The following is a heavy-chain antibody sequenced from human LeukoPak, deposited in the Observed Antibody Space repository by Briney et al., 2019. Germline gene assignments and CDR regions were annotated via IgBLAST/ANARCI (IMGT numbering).Heavy chain of an antibody. D-gene: IGHD2-2*01. CDR1: GYTFSDYY. CDR3: ARGVGTSWFDP. V-gene: IGHV1-2*02. CDR2: INPKGGGA. J-gene: IGHJ5*02. Sequence: ASVKVSCKAYGYTFSDYYMHWVRQAPGQGLEWMGWINPKGGGANFAEKFQGRVTMTRDKSIRTVYMELSRVTYDDTAVYYCARGVGTSWFDPWGQGTLVTVSS.